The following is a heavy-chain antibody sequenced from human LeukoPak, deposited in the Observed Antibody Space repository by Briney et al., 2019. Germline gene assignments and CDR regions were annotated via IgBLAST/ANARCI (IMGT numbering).Heavy chain of an antibody. CDR1: GYTFTSYD. V-gene: IGHV1-8*03. J-gene: IGHJ6*03. CDR2: MNPNSGNT. Sequence: ASVKVSCKASGYTFTSYDINWVRQATGQGLEWVGWMNPNSGNTGYAQKFQGRVTITRNTSTSTAYMELSSLRSEDTAVYYCVRGAGATISYYHYYMNVWGKGTTVTVSS. D-gene: IGHD1-26*01. CDR3: VRGAGATISYYHYYMNV.